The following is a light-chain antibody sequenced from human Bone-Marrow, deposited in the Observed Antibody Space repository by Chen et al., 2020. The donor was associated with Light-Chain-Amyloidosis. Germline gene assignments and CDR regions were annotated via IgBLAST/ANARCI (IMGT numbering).Light chain of an antibody. Sequence: QSALTQPASVSGSPGQSITISCAGTSSAVGSYNIVSWSQQHPGKPPKLMIYEGSQRPAGVSNRFSGSTSGNTASLTISGLQAEDDADYYCCSYAGSSTFVVFGGGTKLTVL. CDR1: SSAVGSYNI. CDR3: CSYAGSSTFVV. CDR2: EGS. J-gene: IGLJ2*01. V-gene: IGLV2-23*01.